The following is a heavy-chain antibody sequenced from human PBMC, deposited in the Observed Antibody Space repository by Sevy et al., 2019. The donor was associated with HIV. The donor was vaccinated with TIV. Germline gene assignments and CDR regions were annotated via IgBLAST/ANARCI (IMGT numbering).Heavy chain of an antibody. CDR1: AFTFSNYA. V-gene: IGHV3-23*01. J-gene: IGHJ4*02. CDR3: AKWSELPSSPFDY. Sequence: GGSLRLSCAASAFTFSNYAMSWVRQAPGKGLEWVSAISGSGGSTYYADSVKGRFTISRDNSKNTLFLQMNSLRAEDTAVYFCAKWSELPSSPFDYWGQGTLVTVSS. D-gene: IGHD1-26*01. CDR2: ISGSGGST.